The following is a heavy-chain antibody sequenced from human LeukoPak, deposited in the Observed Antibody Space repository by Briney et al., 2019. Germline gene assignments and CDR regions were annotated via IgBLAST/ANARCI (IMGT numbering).Heavy chain of an antibody. V-gene: IGHV4-59*01. D-gene: IGHD1-26*01. J-gene: IGHJ4*01. CDR2: IYYSGST. CDR3: ARYSGNYYFAY. CDR1: GGSISSYY. Sequence: PPETLSPTCTVSGGSISSYYWSWIRQPPGKGLEWIGYIYYSGSTYYNPSLKSRVTISVDTSKNQFSLTLSSVTAADTAVYYCARYSGNYYFAYWGHDPRDTVSS.